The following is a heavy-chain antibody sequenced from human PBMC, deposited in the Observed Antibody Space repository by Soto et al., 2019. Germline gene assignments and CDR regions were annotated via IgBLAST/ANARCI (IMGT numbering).Heavy chain of an antibody. J-gene: IGHJ6*02. D-gene: IGHD2-15*01. Sequence: PGGSLRLSCVASGFTFSNFGMHWVRQAPGKGLEWVAGISYDGRSESYVDSVRGRFTLSRDNSKTTLSLQMISLRPEDTGVYYCAKDLDVVMVLSATRGLDVWGQGTTVTVSS. CDR2: ISYDGRSE. CDR1: GFTFSNFG. V-gene: IGHV3-30*18. CDR3: AKDLDVVMVLSATRGLDV.